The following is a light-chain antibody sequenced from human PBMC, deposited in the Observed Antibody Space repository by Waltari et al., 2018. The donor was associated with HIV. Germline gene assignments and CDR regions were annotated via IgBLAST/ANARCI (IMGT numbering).Light chain of an antibody. CDR2: WAS. CDR3: QQYYSFPLT. Sequence: DIVMSQSPDSLAVSLGERATINCKSSQSVVYISNNENYLAWYQQKPGQPPKLLIYWASSRESGVHDRFSGSGSGPDFTLTISSLQAEDVAVYYCQQYYSFPLTFGGGTKVEIK. V-gene: IGKV4-1*01. J-gene: IGKJ4*01. CDR1: QSVVYISNNENY.